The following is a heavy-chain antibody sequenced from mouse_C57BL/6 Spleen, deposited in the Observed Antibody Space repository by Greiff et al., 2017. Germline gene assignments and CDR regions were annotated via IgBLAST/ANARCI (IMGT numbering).Heavy chain of an antibody. CDR3: ARGDYDVRWYFDV. V-gene: IGHV5-12*01. D-gene: IGHD2-4*01. Sequence: DVKLVESGGGLVQPGGSLKLSCAASGFTFSDYYMYWVRLTPEKRLEWVAYISNGGGSTYYPDTVKGRFTISRDNAKNTLYLQMSRLKSEDTAMYYCARGDYDVRWYFDVWGTGTTVTVSS. CDR1: GFTFSDYY. CDR2: ISNGGGST. J-gene: IGHJ1*03.